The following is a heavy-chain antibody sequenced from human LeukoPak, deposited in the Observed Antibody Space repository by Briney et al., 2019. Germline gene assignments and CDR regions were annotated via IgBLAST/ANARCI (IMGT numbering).Heavy chain of an antibody. V-gene: IGHV3-21*01. CDR3: ARDRIYDILTGYSRAFDY. Sequence: GGSLRLSCAASGFTFSSYSRNWVRQAPGKGLEWVSSIISSSSYIYYADSVKGRFTISRDNAKNSLYLQMNSLRAEDTAVYYCARDRIYDILTGYSRAFDYWGQGTLVTVSS. CDR1: GFTFSSYS. CDR2: IISSSSYI. J-gene: IGHJ4*02. D-gene: IGHD3-9*01.